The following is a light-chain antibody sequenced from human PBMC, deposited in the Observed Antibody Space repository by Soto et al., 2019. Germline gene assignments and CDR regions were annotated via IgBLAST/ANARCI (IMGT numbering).Light chain of an antibody. Sequence: QSVLTQPASVSGSPGQSITISCAGTNSDIGAYNFVSWYQQLPGKAPKLIIYEVSLRPSGISNRFSGSKSGNSASLTISGLQPDDESYYYCSSYRSSSTPVFGGGTKVTVL. CDR3: SSYRSSSTPV. CDR1: NSDIGAYNF. V-gene: IGLV2-14*01. CDR2: EVS. J-gene: IGLJ3*02.